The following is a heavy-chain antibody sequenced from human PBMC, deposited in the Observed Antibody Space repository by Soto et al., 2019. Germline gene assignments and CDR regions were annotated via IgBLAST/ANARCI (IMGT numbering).Heavy chain of an antibody. Sequence: PGGCLRLSCAASGFTLRSYCMHWVRQAPGKGLEWVAVISYDGSNKYYADSVKGRFTISRDNSKNTLYLQMNSLRAEDTAVYYCAKADSGYATDYWGQGTLVTVSS. CDR1: GFTLRSYC. J-gene: IGHJ4*02. D-gene: IGHD5-12*01. V-gene: IGHV3-30*18. CDR2: ISYDGSNK. CDR3: AKADSGYATDY.